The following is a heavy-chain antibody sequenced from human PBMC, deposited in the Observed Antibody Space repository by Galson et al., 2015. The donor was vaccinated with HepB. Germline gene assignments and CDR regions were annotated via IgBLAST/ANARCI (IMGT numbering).Heavy chain of an antibody. Sequence: SLRLSCAASGFTFSSYSMNWVRQAPGKGLEWVSSISSSSSYIYYADSVKGRFTISRDNAKNSLYLQMNSLRAEDTAVYYCARDPGVFLGGQEYDYESWDNWFDPWGQGTLVTVSS. CDR3: ARDPGVFLGGQEYDYESWDNWFDP. J-gene: IGHJ5*02. CDR2: ISSSSSYI. D-gene: IGHD3-16*01. V-gene: IGHV3-21*01. CDR1: GFTFSSYS.